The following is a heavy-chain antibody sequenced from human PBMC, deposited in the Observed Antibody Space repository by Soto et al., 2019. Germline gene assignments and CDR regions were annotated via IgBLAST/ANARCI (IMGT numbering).Heavy chain of an antibody. CDR1: GFSLTNSGVA. V-gene: IGHV2-5*01. D-gene: IGHD4-17*01. J-gene: IGHJ4*02. CDR3: AHRRPTATAISGPSAFDF. Sequence: QITLKESGPTLVKPTQTLTLTCSFSGFSLTNSGVAVGWIRQPPGKALEWLSLIYWNDDRRYRPSLKSRLTITKDTSKNQVVLTMTTMDPVDTATYYCAHRRPTATAISGPSAFDFWGQGTLVTVSS. CDR2: IYWNDDR.